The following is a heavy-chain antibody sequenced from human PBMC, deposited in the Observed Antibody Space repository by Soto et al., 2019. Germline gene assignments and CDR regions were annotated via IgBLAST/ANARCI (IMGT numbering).Heavy chain of an antibody. CDR3: AKDQGRSLLWFGELFSQDS. D-gene: IGHD3-10*01. CDR1: GFTFSSYG. J-gene: IGHJ4*02. V-gene: IGHV3-30*18. Sequence: GGSLRLSCAASGFTFSSYGMHWVRQAPGKGLEWVAVISYDGSNKYYADSVKGRFTISRDNSKNTLYLQMNSLRAEDTAVYYWAKDQGRSLLWFGELFSQDSCGQGTLVTSPQ. CDR2: ISYDGSNK.